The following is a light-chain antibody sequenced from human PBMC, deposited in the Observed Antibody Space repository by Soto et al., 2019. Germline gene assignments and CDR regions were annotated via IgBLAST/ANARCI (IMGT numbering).Light chain of an antibody. V-gene: IGLV4-60*03. Sequence: QTVVTQSSSASASLGSSVKLTCTLSSGHSSYIIAWHQQQPGKAPRYLMKLEGSGSYNKGSGVPDRFSGSSSGADRYLTISNLQSEDEADYYCETWDSNTPWVFGGGTQLTVL. CDR2: LEGSGSY. J-gene: IGLJ3*02. CDR3: ETWDSNTPWV. CDR1: SGHSSYI.